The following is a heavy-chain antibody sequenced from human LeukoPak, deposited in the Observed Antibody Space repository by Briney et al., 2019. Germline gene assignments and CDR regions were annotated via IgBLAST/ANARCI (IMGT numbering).Heavy chain of an antibody. J-gene: IGHJ4*02. V-gene: IGHV3-7*01. CDR2: IKQDGTEK. CDR1: GFSFTTYW. CDR3: AKLAKYFYGSETYYFFEH. D-gene: IGHD3-10*01. Sequence: GGSLRLSCAASGFSFTTYWMSWVRQAPGKGLEWVANIKQDGTEKSYVDFVKGRFTISRDNAKNSLYQQMNTLRVEDTAVYYCAKLAKYFYGSETYYFFEHWGQGTPVTASS.